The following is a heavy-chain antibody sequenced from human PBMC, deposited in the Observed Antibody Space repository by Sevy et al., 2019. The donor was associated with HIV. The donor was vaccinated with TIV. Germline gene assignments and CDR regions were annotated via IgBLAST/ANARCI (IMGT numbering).Heavy chain of an antibody. CDR2: IRSNAYGGTT. CDR3: TPSSGWLPGPDY. Sequence: SLRLSCTASGFTFGDNAMSWVRQAPGKVLEWVGFIRSNAYGGTTEYAASVKGRFTISRDDSKSIAYLQMDSLKTEDTAVYYCTPSSGWLPGPDYWGQGTLVTVSS. V-gene: IGHV3-49*04. J-gene: IGHJ4*02. CDR1: GFTFGDNA. D-gene: IGHD6-19*01.